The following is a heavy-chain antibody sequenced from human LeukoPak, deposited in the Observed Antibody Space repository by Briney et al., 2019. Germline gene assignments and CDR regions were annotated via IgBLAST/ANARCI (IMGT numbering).Heavy chain of an antibody. V-gene: IGHV3-74*01. D-gene: IGHD6-13*01. CDR2: INNDESHT. CDR1: GFTFSSYW. J-gene: IGHJ5*02. Sequence: PGGSLRLSCAASGFTFSSYWMHWVRQAPGKGLVWVSRINNDESHTTYADSVKGRFTISRDNAKNTLYLQMNSLRVEDTAVYYCARDQSSSWYVAWFDPWGQGPLVTVSS. CDR3: ARDQSSSWYVAWFDP.